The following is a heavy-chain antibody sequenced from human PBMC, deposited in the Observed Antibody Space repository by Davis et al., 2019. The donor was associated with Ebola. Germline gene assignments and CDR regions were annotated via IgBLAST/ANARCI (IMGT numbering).Heavy chain of an antibody. CDR2: IYYSGST. CDR3: ARDYVY. V-gene: IGHV4-39*07. D-gene: IGHD1-14*01. Sequence: MPSETLSLTCTVSGGSISNSDFNYWGWIRQPPGKGLEWIGSIYYSGSTYYKPSLKSRVTISADTSKNQFSLRLSSVTAADTAVYYCARDYVYWGQGTLVAVSS. CDR1: GGSISNSDFNY. J-gene: IGHJ4*02.